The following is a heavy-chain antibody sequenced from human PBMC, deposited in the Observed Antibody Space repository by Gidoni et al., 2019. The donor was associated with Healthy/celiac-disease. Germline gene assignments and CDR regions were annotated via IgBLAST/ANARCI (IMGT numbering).Heavy chain of an antibody. V-gene: IGHV3-21*01. CDR3: ARVPPRSYGSHFDY. CDR1: GFTFSSYS. J-gene: IGHJ4*02. Sequence: EVQLVESGGGLVKPGGSLRLSCAASGFTFSSYSMNWVRQAPGKGLEWVSSISSSSSYIYYADSVKGRFTIARDNANNSLYLQMNSLRAEDTAVYYCARVPPRSYGSHFDYWGQGTLVTVSS. D-gene: IGHD5-18*01. CDR2: ISSSSSYI.